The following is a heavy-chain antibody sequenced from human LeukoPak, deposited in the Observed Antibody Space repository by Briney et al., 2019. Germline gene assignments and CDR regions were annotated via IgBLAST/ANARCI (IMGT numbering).Heavy chain of an antibody. CDR2: INPNSGGT. D-gene: IGHD3-10*01. Sequence: ASVKVSCKASGYTFTGYYMHWVRQAPGQGLEWMGWINPNSGGTNYAQKFQGRVTMTRDTSISTAYMELSRLRSDDTAVYYCARVPRGQAGYYFDYWGQGTLVTVSS. J-gene: IGHJ4*02. V-gene: IGHV1-2*02. CDR3: ARVPRGQAGYYFDY. CDR1: GYTFTGYY.